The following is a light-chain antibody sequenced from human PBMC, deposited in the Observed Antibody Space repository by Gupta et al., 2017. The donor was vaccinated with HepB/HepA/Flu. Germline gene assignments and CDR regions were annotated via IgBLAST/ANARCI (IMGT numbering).Light chain of an antibody. V-gene: IGLV2-14*01. Sequence: QSALTQPASVSGSPGQSTTISCSGTSSDVDGYNFVSWYQQHPGKAPKLMIYDVTNRHSGGANRFSGSKSGNTASMTISGLQAEEEADYYCSSYTSTSTSETVFGGGTKLTVL. CDR2: DVT. CDR3: SSYTSTSTSETV. J-gene: IGLJ2*01. CDR1: SSDVDGYNF.